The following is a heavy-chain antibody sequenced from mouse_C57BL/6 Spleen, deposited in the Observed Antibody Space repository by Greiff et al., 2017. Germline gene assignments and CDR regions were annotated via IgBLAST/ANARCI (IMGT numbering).Heavy chain of an antibody. D-gene: IGHD1-1*01. J-gene: IGHJ2*01. Sequence: VQLQQSGAELVRPGTSVKVSCKASGYAFTNYLIEWVKQRPGQGLEWIGVIYPGGGGTNYNEKFKGKATLTADKSSSTAYMQLINLTSEDSAVYFFATQAYGSGDGYFEGRGQGATVT. V-gene: IGHV1-54*01. CDR1: GYAFTNYL. CDR3: ATQAYGSGDGYFEG. CDR2: IYPGGGGT.